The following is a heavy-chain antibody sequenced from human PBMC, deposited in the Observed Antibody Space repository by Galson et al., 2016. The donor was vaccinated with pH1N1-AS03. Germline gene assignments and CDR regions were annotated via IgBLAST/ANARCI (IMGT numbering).Heavy chain of an antibody. V-gene: IGHV5-10-1*01. CDR2: IDPYDSQT. CDR3: ASNPYSTRWAFRLGS. Sequence: QSGAEVKKPGESLRISCQGSGYSFTSHWITWVRQMPGKGLEWMGKIDPYDSQTNYSPSFQGHITFSVDTSITTAYLQWSSLKASDTAHYYCASNPYSTRWAFRLGSWGQGSLVTVSS. J-gene: IGHJ5*01. D-gene: IGHD6-13*01. CDR1: GYSFTSHW.